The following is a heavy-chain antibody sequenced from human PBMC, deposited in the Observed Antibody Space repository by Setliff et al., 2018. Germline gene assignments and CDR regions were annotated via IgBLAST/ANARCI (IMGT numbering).Heavy chain of an antibody. CDR3: ARGYAARVGFGNWFDP. CDR1: GDSFSDYY. CDR2: INHRGST. Sequence: ASETLSLTCVVYGDSFSDYYWSWIRQPPGKGLEWIEEINHRGSTNYNPSLKSRVTMSVDSPNNKFSLNLSSVSAADTAVYYCARGYAARVGFGNWFDPWGQGTLVTVSS. D-gene: IGHD6-6*01. J-gene: IGHJ5*02. V-gene: IGHV4-34*01.